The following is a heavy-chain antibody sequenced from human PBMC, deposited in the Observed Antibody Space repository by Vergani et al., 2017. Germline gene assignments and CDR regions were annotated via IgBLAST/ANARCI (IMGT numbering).Heavy chain of an antibody. D-gene: IGHD3-22*01. Sequence: VQLVESGGGLIQPGGSLRLSCAASGFTFSSYGMHWVRQAPGKGLEWVAVISYDGSNKYYADSVKGRFTISRDNSKNTLYLQMNSLRAEDTAVYYCAKDSYYYDSSGYYLDYWGQGTLVTVSS. V-gene: IGHV3-30*18. CDR3: AKDSYYYDSSGYYLDY. CDR1: GFTFSSYG. CDR2: ISYDGSNK. J-gene: IGHJ4*02.